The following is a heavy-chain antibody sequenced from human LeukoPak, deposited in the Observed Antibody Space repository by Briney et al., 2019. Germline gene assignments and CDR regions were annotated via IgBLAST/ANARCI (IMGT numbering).Heavy chain of an antibody. CDR1: GGSFSGYY. Sequence: SETLSLTCAVYGGSFSGYYWSWIRQPPGKGLEWIGEINHSGSTNYNPPLKSRVTISVDTSKNQFSLKLSSVTAADTAVYYCARGNTAMAPGPGYFDYWGQGTLVTVSS. CDR3: ARGNTAMAPGPGYFDY. D-gene: IGHD5-18*01. V-gene: IGHV4-34*01. J-gene: IGHJ4*02. CDR2: INHSGST.